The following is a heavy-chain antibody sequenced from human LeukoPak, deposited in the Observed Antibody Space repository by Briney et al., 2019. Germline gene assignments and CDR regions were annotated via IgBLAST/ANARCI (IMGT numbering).Heavy chain of an antibody. J-gene: IGHJ4*02. CDR3: AKNSGSYPRYYFDY. V-gene: IGHV3-21*04. CDR2: ISSSSSYI. D-gene: IGHD1-26*01. CDR1: GFTFSSYS. Sequence: GGSLRLSCAASGFTFSSYSMNWVRQAPGKGLEWVSSISSSSSYIYYADSVKGRFTISRDNSNNTLYLQMNSLRAEDTAVYYCAKNSGSYPRYYFDYWGQGTLVTVSS.